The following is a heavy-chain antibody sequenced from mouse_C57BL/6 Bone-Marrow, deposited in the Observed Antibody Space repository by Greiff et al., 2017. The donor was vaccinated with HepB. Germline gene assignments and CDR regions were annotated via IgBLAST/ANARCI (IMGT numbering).Heavy chain of an antibody. V-gene: IGHV7-3*01. CDR1: GFTFTDYY. CDR3: ARSMITTFYFDY. J-gene: IGHJ2*01. Sequence: DVKLVESGGGLVQPGGSLSLSCAASGFTFTDYYMSWVRQPPGKALEWLGFIRNKANGYTTEYSASVKGRFTISRDNSQSILYLQMNALRAEDSATYYCARSMITTFYFDYWGQGTTLTVSS. CDR2: IRNKANGYTT. D-gene: IGHD2-4*01.